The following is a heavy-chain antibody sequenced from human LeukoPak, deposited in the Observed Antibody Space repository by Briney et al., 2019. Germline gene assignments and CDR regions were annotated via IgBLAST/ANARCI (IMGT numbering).Heavy chain of an antibody. D-gene: IGHD3-16*01. CDR1: GGTFSSYA. CDR3: ARDRWGGGYYYYYMDV. Sequence: ASVKVSCKASGGTFSSYAISWVRQAPGQGLEWMGGIIPIFGTANYAQKFQGRVTITADESTSTAYMELSSLRSEDTAVYYCARDRWGGGYYYYYMDVWGKGTTVTVSS. V-gene: IGHV1-69*13. CDR2: IIPIFGTA. J-gene: IGHJ6*03.